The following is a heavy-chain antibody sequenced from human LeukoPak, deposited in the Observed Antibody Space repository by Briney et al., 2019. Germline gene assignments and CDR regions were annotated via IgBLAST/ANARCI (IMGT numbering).Heavy chain of an antibody. J-gene: IGHJ4*02. CDR2: INSDGSST. V-gene: IGHV3-74*01. Sequence: PGGSLRLSCAASGFTFSSYWMHWVRQAPGKGLVGVSRINSDGSSTSYADSVKGRFTISRDNSKNTLYLQMNSLRAEDTAVYYCARGPLGAYRFDYWGQGTLVTVSS. D-gene: IGHD2-21*01. CDR3: ARGPLGAYRFDY. CDR1: GFTFSSYW.